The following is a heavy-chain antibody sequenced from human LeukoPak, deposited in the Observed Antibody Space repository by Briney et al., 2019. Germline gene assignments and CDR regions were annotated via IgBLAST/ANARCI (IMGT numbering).Heavy chain of an antibody. J-gene: IGHJ4*02. Sequence: GAPVKVSCKASGGTFSSYAISWVRQAPGQGLEWMGGIIPIFGTANYAQKFQGRVTITADESTSTAYMELSSLRSEDTAVYYCAMTSLDLITLDYWGQGTLVTVSS. D-gene: IGHD5-24*01. CDR2: IIPIFGTA. CDR3: AMTSLDLITLDY. V-gene: IGHV1-69*13. CDR1: GGTFSSYA.